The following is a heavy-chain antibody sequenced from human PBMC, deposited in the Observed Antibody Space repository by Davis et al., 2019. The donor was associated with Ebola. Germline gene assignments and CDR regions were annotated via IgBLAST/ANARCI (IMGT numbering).Heavy chain of an antibody. Sequence: SVKVSCKASGGTFSSYAISWVRQAPGQGLEWMGRIIPILGIANYAQKFQGRVTITRDTSASTAYMELSSLRSEDTAVYYCARGERIVVVVAATRGGPFDPWGQGTLVTVSS. D-gene: IGHD2-15*01. CDR1: GGTFSSYA. CDR3: ARGERIVVVVAATRGGPFDP. V-gene: IGHV1-69*04. CDR2: IIPILGIA. J-gene: IGHJ5*02.